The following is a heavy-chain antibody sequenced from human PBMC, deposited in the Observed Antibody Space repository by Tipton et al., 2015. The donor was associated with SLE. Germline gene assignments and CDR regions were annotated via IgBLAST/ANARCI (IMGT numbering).Heavy chain of an antibody. CDR2: IFNDDST. Sequence: SLRLSCAASGLTFSTYSMNWVRQAPGKGLEWVSMIFNDDSTYYADSVKGRFTISRDNSRNTLYLQMNRLRSDDTAVYYCATGRTDAEDWGQGTLVTVSS. D-gene: IGHD5-24*01. J-gene: IGHJ4*02. CDR3: ATGRTDAED. V-gene: IGHV3-53*05. CDR1: GLTFSTYS.